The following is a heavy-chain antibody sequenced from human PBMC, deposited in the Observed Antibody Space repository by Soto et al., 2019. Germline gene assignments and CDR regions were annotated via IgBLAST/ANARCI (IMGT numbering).Heavy chain of an antibody. CDR3: AKSGSSGWYGWFDP. CDR1: GFSLRTSGVG. Sequence: SGPTLVNPTQTLTLTCIFSGFSLRTSGVGVGWIRQPPGKALEWLGFIYWNDDKRYSPPLKSRLTITKDTSKNQVVLTMTNMDPVGAATYYCAKSGSSGWYGWFDPWGQGTLVTVSS. D-gene: IGHD6-19*01. V-gene: IGHV2-5*01. J-gene: IGHJ5*02. CDR2: IYWNDDK.